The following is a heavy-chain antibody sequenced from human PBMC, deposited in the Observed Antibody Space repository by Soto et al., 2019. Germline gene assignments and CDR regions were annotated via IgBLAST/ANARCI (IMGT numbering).Heavy chain of an antibody. D-gene: IGHD2-21*02. CDR2: IYPGDSDT. CDR1: GYSFTSYW. J-gene: IGHJ4*02. CDR3: ARGTNTVVTELDY. V-gene: IGHV5-51*01. Sequence: SLKISCKGSGYSFTSYWIGWVRQMPGKGLEWMGIIYPGDSDTRYSPSFQGQVTISADKSISTAYLQWSSLKASDTAMYYCARGTNTVVTELDYWGQGTLVTVSS.